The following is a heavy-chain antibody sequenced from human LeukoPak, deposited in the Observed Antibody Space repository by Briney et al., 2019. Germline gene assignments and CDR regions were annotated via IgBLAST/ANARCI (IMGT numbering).Heavy chain of an antibody. Sequence: ASVKVSCKASGYTFTIYYMHWVRQAPGQGLEWMGIINPSGGATTYAQQVRDRVTMTRDTSTSTVYMELSSLRSEDTAVYYCARGRTLFDYWGQGTLVTVSS. CDR2: INPSGGAT. CDR3: ARGRTLFDY. V-gene: IGHV1-46*01. CDR1: GYTFTIYY. J-gene: IGHJ4*02.